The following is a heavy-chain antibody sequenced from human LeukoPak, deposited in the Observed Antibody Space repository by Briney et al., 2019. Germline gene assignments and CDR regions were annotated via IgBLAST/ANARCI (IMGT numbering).Heavy chain of an antibody. CDR3: AKSYNGYESKPDY. D-gene: IGHD5-12*01. J-gene: IGHJ4*02. CDR2: ISNSGGRT. Sequence: GGSLRLSCVVSGFTLTNYALHWVRQAPGKGLEWVSSISNSGGRTFYTDSVKGRFTISRDNSKITLYLQMNSLRAEDTAVYYCAKSYNGYESKPDYWGQGTLVTVSS. V-gene: IGHV3-23*01. CDR1: GFTLTNYA.